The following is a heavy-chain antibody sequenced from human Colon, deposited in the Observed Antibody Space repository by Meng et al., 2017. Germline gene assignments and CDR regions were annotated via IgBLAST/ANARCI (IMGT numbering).Heavy chain of an antibody. Sequence: VQLQESGPGLVKPSETLSLTCSVSGYSISTAYYWGLIRQTPGKGLEWIASIDRSGTTYYNPSLESRVTISVDTSKNHFSLRLNSVTAADTAVYFCARTIYSSSVDYWGQGTLVTVSS. V-gene: IGHV4-38-2*01. J-gene: IGHJ4*02. CDR2: IDRSGTT. CDR3: ARTIYSSSVDY. CDR1: GYSISTAYY. D-gene: IGHD3-22*01.